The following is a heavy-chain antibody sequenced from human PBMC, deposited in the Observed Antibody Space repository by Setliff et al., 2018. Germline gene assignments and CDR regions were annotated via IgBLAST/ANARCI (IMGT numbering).Heavy chain of an antibody. Sequence: ASVKVSCKTSGFRFTSFGFSWVRQAPGQGLEWMGWISPYSGETNYAQKFQDRLTVTADTSSKTTYMELRSLTSDDTAVYFCTRVRPCGVDCSTGVGGPYYFDHWGQGTLVTVSS. D-gene: IGHD2-21*02. J-gene: IGHJ4*02. CDR3: TRVRPCGVDCSTGVGGPYYFDH. CDR2: ISPYSGET. V-gene: IGHV1-18*01. CDR1: GFRFTSFG.